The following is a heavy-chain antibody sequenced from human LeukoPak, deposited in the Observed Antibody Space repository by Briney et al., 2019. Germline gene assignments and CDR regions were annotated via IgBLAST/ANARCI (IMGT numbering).Heavy chain of an antibody. V-gene: IGHV4-39*01. Sequence: SETLSLTCTVSGGSISSSSYYWGWIRQPPGKGLEWIGSIYYSGSTYYNPSLKSRVTISVDTSKNQFSLKLSSVTAADTAVYYCARRASSTDYGDYVPAFDIWGQGTMVTVSS. CDR3: ARRASSTDYGDYVPAFDI. CDR2: IYYSGST. D-gene: IGHD4-17*01. CDR1: GGSISSSSYY. J-gene: IGHJ3*02.